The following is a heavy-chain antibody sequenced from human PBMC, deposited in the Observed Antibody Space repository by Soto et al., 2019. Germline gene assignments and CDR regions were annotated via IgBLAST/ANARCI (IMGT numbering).Heavy chain of an antibody. CDR2: INGDGSST. D-gene: IGHD1-7*01. V-gene: IGHV3-74*01. CDR3: AGSPGLSRISGTTLGA. Sequence: EVQLVESGGGLVQPGGSLRLSCAASGFTFSSHWMHWVRQAPGKGLVWVSRINGDGSSTSYADSVKGRFTISRDNAKNKLYLQVNSLRADDTAVYYCAGSPGLSRISGTTLGAWGQGTLVTVSS. CDR1: GFTFSSHW. J-gene: IGHJ5*01.